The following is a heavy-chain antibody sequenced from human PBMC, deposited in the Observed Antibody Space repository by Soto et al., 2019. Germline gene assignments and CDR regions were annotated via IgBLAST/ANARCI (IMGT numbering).Heavy chain of an antibody. CDR2: INPSGGST. V-gene: IGHV1-46*01. J-gene: IGHJ6*02. D-gene: IGHD1-26*01. CDR3: ARDYVGATTFNGMDV. CDR1: GYTFTIYY. Sequence: ASVKVYCKAAGYTFTIYYMHLVRQAPGQGLEWMGIINPSGGSTSYAQKFQGRVTMTRDTSTSTVYMELSSLRSEDTAVYYCARDYVGATTFNGMDVWGQGTTVTV.